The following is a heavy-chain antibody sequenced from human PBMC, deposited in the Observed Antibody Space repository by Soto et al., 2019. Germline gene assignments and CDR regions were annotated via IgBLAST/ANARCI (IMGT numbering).Heavy chain of an antibody. CDR2: ISWNSGNI. Sequence: EVQLEESGGALLQPGRSLRLSCAASGFTFDDYAMYWVRQVLGKGLEWVSSISWNSGNIGYADSVKGRFTTSRDNAENSLYLQMNSLRPEDTALYYCVRSKGGYSYGTPFDYWGQGTLVTVSS. CDR3: VRSKGGYSYGTPFDY. V-gene: IGHV3-9*01. D-gene: IGHD5-18*01. J-gene: IGHJ4*02. CDR1: GFTFDDYA.